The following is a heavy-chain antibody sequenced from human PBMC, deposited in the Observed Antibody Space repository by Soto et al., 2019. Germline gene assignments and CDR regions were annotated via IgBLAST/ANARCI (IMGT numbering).Heavy chain of an antibody. D-gene: IGHD2-8*01. CDR2: INPNSGGT. CDR1: GYTFTGYY. V-gene: IGHV1-2*02. Sequence: GASVKVSCKASGYTFTGYYMHWVRQAPGQGLEWMGWINPNSGGTNYAQKIQGRVTMTRDTSISTAYMELSRLRSDDTAVYYCAREGYCTNGVCYTSGYWGQGTLVTVSS. CDR3: AREGYCTNGVCYTSGY. J-gene: IGHJ4*02.